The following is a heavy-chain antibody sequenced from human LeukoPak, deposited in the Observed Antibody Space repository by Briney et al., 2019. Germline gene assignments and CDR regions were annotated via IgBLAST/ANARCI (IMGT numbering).Heavy chain of an antibody. Sequence: GASVKVSCKASGGTFSSYAISWVRQAPGQGLEWMGGIIPIFGTANYAQKFQGRVTITTDESTSTAYMELSSLRSEDTAVYYCAREIRDGSSIYRYFDYWGQGTLVNVSS. V-gene: IGHV1-69*05. CDR1: GGTFSSYA. D-gene: IGHD6-13*01. CDR3: AREIRDGSSIYRYFDY. J-gene: IGHJ4*02. CDR2: IIPIFGTA.